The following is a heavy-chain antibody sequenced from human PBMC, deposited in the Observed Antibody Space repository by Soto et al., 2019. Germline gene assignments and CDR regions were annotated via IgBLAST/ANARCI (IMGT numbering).Heavy chain of an antibody. Sequence: QVQLQESGPRLMKPSETLFLTCTVSGASISNHYCQWFRQPPGKGLEWIGYIHNTGGTNYNPSLKSPVTISLETSKNQFSLKLTSVTVADTAVYYCATGGGWLTDYWGQGIRVTVSS. J-gene: IGHJ4*02. CDR2: IHNTGGT. CDR1: GASISNHY. CDR3: ATGGGWLTDY. V-gene: IGHV4-59*11. D-gene: IGHD6-19*01.